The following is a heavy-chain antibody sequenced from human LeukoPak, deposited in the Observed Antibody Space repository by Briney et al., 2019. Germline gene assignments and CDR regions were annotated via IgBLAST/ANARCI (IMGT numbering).Heavy chain of an antibody. V-gene: IGHV4-34*01. J-gene: IGHJ6*02. CDR1: GGSFSGYY. CDR2: INHSGST. CDR3: ARGHYSNYLRTYYYYYGMDV. D-gene: IGHD4-11*01. Sequence: SETLSLTCAVYGGSFSGYYWSWIRQPPGKGLEWIGEINHSGSTNYNPSLKSRVTIPVDTSKNQFSLKLSSVTAADTAVYYCARGHYSNYLRTYYYYYGMDVWGQGTTVTVSS.